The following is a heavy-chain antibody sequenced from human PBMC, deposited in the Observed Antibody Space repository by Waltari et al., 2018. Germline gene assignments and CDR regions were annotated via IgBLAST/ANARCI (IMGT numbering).Heavy chain of an antibody. J-gene: IGHJ3*02. CDR2: IIPILGIA. CDR1: GGTFSSYT. Sequence: QVQLVQSGAEVKKPGSSVKVSCKASGGTFSSYTISWVRQAPGQGLEWMGRIIPILGIANYAQKFQGRVTITADKSTSTAYMELSSLRSEDTAVYYCARDKTATGDYDAFDIWGQGTMVIVSS. D-gene: IGHD4-17*01. V-gene: IGHV1-69*08. CDR3: ARDKTATGDYDAFDI.